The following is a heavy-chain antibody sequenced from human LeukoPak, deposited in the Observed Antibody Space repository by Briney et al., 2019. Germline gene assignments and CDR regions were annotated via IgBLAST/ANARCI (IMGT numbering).Heavy chain of an antibody. CDR2: IIPMINTP. V-gene: IGHV1-69*13. CDR1: GGTFRSFA. Sequence: ASVKVSCKASGGTFRSFAINWVRQAPGKGLEWMGGIIPMINTPKYAQRFQGRVSITADESTSTGYMEVSSLRSEDTAVYYCAIFQGTYGDNDNDFWGQGALVTVSS. J-gene: IGHJ4*02. CDR3: AIFQGTYGDNDNDF. D-gene: IGHD4-17*01.